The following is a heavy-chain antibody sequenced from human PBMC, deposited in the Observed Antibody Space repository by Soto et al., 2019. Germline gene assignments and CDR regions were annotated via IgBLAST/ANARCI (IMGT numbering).Heavy chain of an antibody. Sequence: GGSLRLSCAASGFTFSSYSMNWIRQAPGKGLEWVSSISSSSSYVYYADSVKGRFTISRDNAKNSLYLQMNSLGAEDTAVYYCARDLPADAFDIWGQGAMVTVSS. V-gene: IGHV3-21*01. CDR1: GFTFSSYS. CDR2: ISSSSSYV. CDR3: ARDLPADAFDI. J-gene: IGHJ3*02.